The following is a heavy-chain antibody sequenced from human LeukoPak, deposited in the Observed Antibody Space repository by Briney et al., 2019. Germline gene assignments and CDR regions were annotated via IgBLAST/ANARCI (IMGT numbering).Heavy chain of an antibody. V-gene: IGHV3-30*02. CDR3: AKEGAPGDYDSSGFFDY. CDR1: GFTFSSYG. D-gene: IGHD3-22*01. Sequence: PGGSLRLSCAASGFTFSSYGMHWVRQAPGKGLEWVAFIRYDGSNKYYADSVKGRFAISRDNSKNTLYLQMNSLRAEDTAVYYCAKEGAPGDYDSSGFFDYWGQGTLVTVSS. J-gene: IGHJ4*02. CDR2: IRYDGSNK.